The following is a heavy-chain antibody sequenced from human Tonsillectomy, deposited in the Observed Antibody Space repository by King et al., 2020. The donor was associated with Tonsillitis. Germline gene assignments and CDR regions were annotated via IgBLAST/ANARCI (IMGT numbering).Heavy chain of an antibody. Sequence: VQLQQWGAGLLKPSETLSLTCAVSGGSFSGYYWSWIRQPPGKGLEWIGEINHSGSTNYNPSLKSRVTISVDTSKNQFSLKLSSVTAADTAVYYCARVRYYDFWSGHYYYYMDVWGKGTTVTVSS. V-gene: IGHV4-34*01. D-gene: IGHD3-3*01. J-gene: IGHJ6*03. CDR3: ARVRYYDFWSGHYYYYMDV. CDR2: INHSGST. CDR1: GGSFSGYY.